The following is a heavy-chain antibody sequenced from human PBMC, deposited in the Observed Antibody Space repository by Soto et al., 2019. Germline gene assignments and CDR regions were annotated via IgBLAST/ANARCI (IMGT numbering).Heavy chain of an antibody. CDR1: GYTFTGYY. J-gene: IGHJ6*02. CDR2: INPNSGGT. CDR3: ARAVVITAAVYQYYGMDV. D-gene: IGHD6-13*01. V-gene: IGHV1-2*04. Sequence: QVQLVQSGAEVKKPGASVKVSCKASGYTFTGYYMHWVRQAPGQGLEWMGWINPNSGGTNYAQKFQGWVTMTRDTSISTAYMELSRLRSDDTAVYYCARAVVITAAVYQYYGMDVWGQGTTVTVSS.